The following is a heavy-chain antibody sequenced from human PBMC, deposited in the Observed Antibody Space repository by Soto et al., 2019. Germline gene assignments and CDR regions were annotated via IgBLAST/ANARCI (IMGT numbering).Heavy chain of an antibody. CDR1: GGSISSSSYY. D-gene: IGHD6-6*01. V-gene: IGHV4-39*01. Sequence: SATLSLTCTVSGGSISSSSYYWGWIRQPPGKGLEWIGSIYYSGSTYYNPSLKSRVTISVDTSKNQFSLKLSSVTAADTAVYYCARQHSASSFWFDPWGQGTLVTVSS. CDR3: ARQHSASSFWFDP. J-gene: IGHJ5*02. CDR2: IYYSGST.